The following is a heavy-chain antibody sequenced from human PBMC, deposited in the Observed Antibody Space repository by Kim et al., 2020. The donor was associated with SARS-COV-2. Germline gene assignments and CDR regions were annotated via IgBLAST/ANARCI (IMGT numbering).Heavy chain of an antibody. J-gene: IGHJ6*02. CDR1: GFTFSSYS. CDR2: ISSSSSYI. Sequence: GGSLRLSCAASGFTFSSYSMNWVRQAPGKGLEWVSSISSSSSYIYYADSVKGRFTISRDNAKNSLYLQMNSLRAEDTAVYYCARVAGTPYYYYGMDVWGQGTTVTVSS. CDR3: ARVAGTPYYYYGMDV. V-gene: IGHV3-21*01. D-gene: IGHD6-19*01.